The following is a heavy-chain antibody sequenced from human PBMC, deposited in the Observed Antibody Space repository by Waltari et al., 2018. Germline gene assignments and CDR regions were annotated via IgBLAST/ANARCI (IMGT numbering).Heavy chain of an antibody. CDR2: INHSGST. D-gene: IGHD6-13*01. J-gene: IGHJ4*02. CDR3: ARAPGYSSSWYPYYFDY. CDR1: GGSFSGYY. Sequence: QVQLQQWGAGLLKPSETLSLTCAVYGGSFSGYYWSWISKPPGKGLEWIGEINHSGSTNYNPSLKSRVTISVDTSKNQFSLKLSSVTAADTAVYYCARAPGYSSSWYPYYFDYWGQGTLVTVSS. V-gene: IGHV4-34*01.